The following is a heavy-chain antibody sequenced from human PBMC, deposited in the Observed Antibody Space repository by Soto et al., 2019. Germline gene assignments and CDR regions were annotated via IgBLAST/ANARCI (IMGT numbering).Heavy chain of an antibody. CDR1: GYTFTSYD. CDR2: MNPNSGNT. Sequence: QVQLVQSGAEVKKPGASVKVSCKASGYTFTSYDINWVRQATGQGLECMGWMNPNSGNTGYAQKFQGRVTMTSNTSISTAYMELSSLRSEDTAVYYCARVAYSGYDSREDFDYWGQGTLVTVSS. CDR3: ARVAYSGYDSREDFDY. D-gene: IGHD5-12*01. J-gene: IGHJ4*02. V-gene: IGHV1-8*01.